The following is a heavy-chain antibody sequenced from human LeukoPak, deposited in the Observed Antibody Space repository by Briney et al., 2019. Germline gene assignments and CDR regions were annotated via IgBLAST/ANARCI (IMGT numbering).Heavy chain of an antibody. D-gene: IGHD2-2*01. Sequence: GGSLRLSCAASGFTFSNYAMHWVRQAPGKGLEWVAVISYDGINKYYADSVKGRFTISRDNFKNTLYLQMNSLRAEDTAVYYCAVRGIPAATIYHDYWGQGTLVTVSS. J-gene: IGHJ4*02. CDR3: AVRGIPAATIYHDY. V-gene: IGHV3-30-3*01. CDR2: ISYDGINK. CDR1: GFTFSNYA.